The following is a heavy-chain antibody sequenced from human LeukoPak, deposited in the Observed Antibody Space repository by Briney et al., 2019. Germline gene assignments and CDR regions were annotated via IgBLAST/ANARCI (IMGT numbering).Heavy chain of an antibody. CDR2: IIPIFGTA. D-gene: IGHD3-10*01. J-gene: IGHJ6*03. Sequence: GASVKVSCKASGGTSSSYAISWVRQAPGQGLEWMGGIIPIFGTANYAQKFQGRVTITTDESTSTAYMELSSLRSEDTAVYYCARDKYYYGSGSYYYYMDVWGKGTTVTVSS. CDR1: GGTSSSYA. V-gene: IGHV1-69*05. CDR3: ARDKYYYGSGSYYYYMDV.